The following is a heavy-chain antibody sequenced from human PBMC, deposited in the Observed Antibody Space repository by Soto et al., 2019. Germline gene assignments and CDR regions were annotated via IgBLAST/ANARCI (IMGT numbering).Heavy chain of an antibody. CDR3: SRDVVVGARALNY. J-gene: IGHJ4*02. CDR2: IKEDGSEK. Sequence: GGSLRLSCAASGFTFSNYWMTWVRQAPGKGLEWVANIKEDGSEKHYVDSVKGRFTISRDNAKNSLYLQMNSLRVEDTAVYFCSRDVVVGARALNYWGQGALVTVSS. CDR1: GFTFSNYW. V-gene: IGHV3-7*01. D-gene: IGHD2-15*01.